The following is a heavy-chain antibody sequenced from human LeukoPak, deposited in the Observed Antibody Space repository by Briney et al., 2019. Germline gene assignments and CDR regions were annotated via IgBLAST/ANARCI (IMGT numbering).Heavy chain of an antibody. J-gene: IGHJ4*02. CDR2: IYSGGST. V-gene: IGHV3-53*05. CDR1: GITVSSNY. D-gene: IGHD2-2*02. Sequence: GGSLRLSCGASGITVSSNYMSWVRQAPGKGLEWVSVIYSGGSTYYADSVKGRFTISRDNSKNTLYLQMNSLRAEGTAVYYCARDCSSTSCYMIWGQGTLVTVSS. CDR3: ARDCSSTSCYMI.